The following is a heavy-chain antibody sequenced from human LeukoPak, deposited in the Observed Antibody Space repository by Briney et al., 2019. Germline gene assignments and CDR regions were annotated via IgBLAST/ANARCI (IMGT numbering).Heavy chain of an antibody. CDR2: IYHSGST. Sequence: SETLSLTCAVSGGSISSSNWWSWVRQPPGKGLEWIGEIYHSGSTNYNPSLKSRVTISVDKSKNQFSLKLSSVTAADTAVYYCARPPPYGDYVFHDAFDIWGQGTMVTVSS. CDR3: ARPPPYGDYVFHDAFDI. V-gene: IGHV4-4*02. D-gene: IGHD4-17*01. CDR1: GGSISSSNW. J-gene: IGHJ3*02.